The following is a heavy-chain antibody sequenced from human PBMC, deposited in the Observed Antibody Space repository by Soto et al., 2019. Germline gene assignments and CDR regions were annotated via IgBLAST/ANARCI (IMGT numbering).Heavy chain of an antibody. V-gene: IGHV3-21*01. CDR1: GFTFSSYS. CDR3: ASSCSGGSCYGYYYGMDV. Sequence: PGGSLRLSCAASGFTFSSYSMNWVRQAPGKGLEWVSSISSSSSYIYYADSVKGRFTISRDNAKNSLYLQMNSLRAEDTAVYYCASSCSGGSCYGYYYGMDVWGQGTTVTVSS. D-gene: IGHD2-15*01. J-gene: IGHJ6*02. CDR2: ISSSSSYI.